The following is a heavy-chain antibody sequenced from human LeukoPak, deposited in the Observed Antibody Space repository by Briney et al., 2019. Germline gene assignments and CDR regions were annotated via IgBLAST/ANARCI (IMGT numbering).Heavy chain of an antibody. CDR2: ISSGASTI. CDR3: ASGHYYDY. CDR1: GFXFSDYS. J-gene: IGHJ4*02. D-gene: IGHD3-22*01. V-gene: IGHV3-48*02. Sequence: GGSLRLSCAASGFXFSDYSINWVRQAPGKGLEWVSYISSGASTIYYADSVKGRFTISRDNAKNSLYLQMNSLREEDTAVYYCASGHYYDYWGQGTLVTVSS.